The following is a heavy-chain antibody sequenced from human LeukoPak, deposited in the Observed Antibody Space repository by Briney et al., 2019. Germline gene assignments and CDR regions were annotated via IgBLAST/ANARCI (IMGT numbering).Heavy chain of an antibody. J-gene: IGHJ3*02. D-gene: IGHD2-2*01. CDR3: ARLSDTEGSSTSYRASDI. Sequence: GGSLRLSCAGSGFTFSNHWMHWVRQAPGKGLVWVSRIYTDGSSTDYADSVKGRFTISRDNAKDMLYLQMNSLRAEDTAVYYCARLSDTEGSSTSYRASDIWGQGTLVTVSS. CDR2: IYTDGSST. CDR1: GFTFSNHW. V-gene: IGHV3-74*01.